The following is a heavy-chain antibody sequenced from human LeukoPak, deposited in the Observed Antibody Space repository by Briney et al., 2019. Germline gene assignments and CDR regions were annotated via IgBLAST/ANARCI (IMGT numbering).Heavy chain of an antibody. Sequence: SETLSLTCAVYGGSFSGYYWSWIRQPPGKGLEWIGEINHSGSTNYNPSLKSRVTISVDTSKNQFSLKLSSVTAADTAVYYCARDPNVDTAMVTSAWFDPWGQGTLVTVSS. CDR1: GGSFSGYY. D-gene: IGHD5-18*01. CDR3: ARDPNVDTAMVTSAWFDP. J-gene: IGHJ5*02. V-gene: IGHV4-34*01. CDR2: INHSGST.